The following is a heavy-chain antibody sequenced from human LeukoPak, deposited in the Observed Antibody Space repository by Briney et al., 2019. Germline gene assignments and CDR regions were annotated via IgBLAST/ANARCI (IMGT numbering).Heavy chain of an antibody. D-gene: IGHD1-26*01. CDR1: GYSFTSYW. Sequence: GESLKISCKGSGYSFTSYWIGWVRQMPGKGLEWMGIIYPGDSDTRYSPSFQGQVTISADKSISTAYLQWSSLKASDTAMYYCARVGDSGSYFGYFDYWGQGTLDTVSS. J-gene: IGHJ4*02. V-gene: IGHV5-51*01. CDR3: ARVGDSGSYFGYFDY. CDR2: IYPGDSDT.